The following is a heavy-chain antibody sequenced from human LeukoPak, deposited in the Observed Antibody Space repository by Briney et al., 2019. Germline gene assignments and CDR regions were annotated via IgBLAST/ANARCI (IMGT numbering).Heavy chain of an antibody. CDR3: AKGIVVVPAAIDY. Sequence: GGSLRLSCAASGFTFSSYAMSWVRQAPGKGLEWVSAISGSGGSTYYADSVKGRFTISRDNSKNTLYLQMNSLRAEDTAVYHCAKGIVVVPAAIDYWGQGTLVTVSS. CDR2: ISGSGGST. V-gene: IGHV3-23*01. J-gene: IGHJ4*02. CDR1: GFTFSSYA. D-gene: IGHD2-2*01.